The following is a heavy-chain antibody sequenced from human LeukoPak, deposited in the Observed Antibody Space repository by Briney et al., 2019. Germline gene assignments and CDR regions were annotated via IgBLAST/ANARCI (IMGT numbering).Heavy chain of an antibody. CDR2: ISSSSTI. D-gene: IGHD3-16*02. V-gene: IGHV3-48*01. CDR1: GFTFSSYS. CDR3: ARVSH. Sequence: AGGSLRLSCAASGFTFSSYSMNWVRQAPGKGLEWVSYISSSSTIYYAGSVKGRFTISRDNAKNSLYLQMNSLRAEDTAVYYCARVSHWGQGTLVTVSS. J-gene: IGHJ4*02.